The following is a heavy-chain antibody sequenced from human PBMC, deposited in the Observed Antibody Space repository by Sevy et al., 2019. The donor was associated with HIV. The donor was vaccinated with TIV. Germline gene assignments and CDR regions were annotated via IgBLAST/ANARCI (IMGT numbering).Heavy chain of an antibody. CDR1: GLIFSHYG. J-gene: IGHJ4*02. V-gene: IGHV3-30*02. D-gene: IGHD3-10*01. Sequence: GGSLRLSCAASGLIFSHYGMHWVRQAPGKGLEWVAFISFDGSNKYYVDSVMGRFNISLDNTKSTLYVQMNSLRTEETAVYYCAKNTAACGTGGFDYWGQGTLVTVSS. CDR2: ISFDGSNK. CDR3: AKNTAACGTGGFDY.